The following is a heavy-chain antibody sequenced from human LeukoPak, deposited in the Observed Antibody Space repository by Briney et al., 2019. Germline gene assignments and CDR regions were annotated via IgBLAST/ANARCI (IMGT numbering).Heavy chain of an antibody. J-gene: IGHJ4*02. CDR1: GFTVSSNY. Sequence: GGSLRLSCAASGFTVSSNYMSWVRQAPGKGLEWVSVIYSCGSTYYADSVKGRFTISRDNSKNTLYLQMNSLRAEDTAVYYCAKDFLEWLYFWGQGTLVTVSS. CDR3: AKDFLEWLYF. D-gene: IGHD3-3*01. CDR2: IYSCGST. V-gene: IGHV3-66*03.